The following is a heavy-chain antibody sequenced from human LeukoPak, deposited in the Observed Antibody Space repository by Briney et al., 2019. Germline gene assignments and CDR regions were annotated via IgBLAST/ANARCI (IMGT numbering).Heavy chain of an antibody. CDR2: ISTYNGNT. CDR3: ARSNNNWFDS. D-gene: IGHD2/OR15-2a*01. Sequence: ASVKVSCKASGYTFTNYGISWVRQAPGQGLEWMGRISTYNGNTNYAQKLQGRVTMTTDTSTSTAYMELRSLRSDDTAVYYCARSNNNWFDSWGRGTLVTVSS. CDR1: GYTFTNYG. J-gene: IGHJ5*01. V-gene: IGHV1-18*01.